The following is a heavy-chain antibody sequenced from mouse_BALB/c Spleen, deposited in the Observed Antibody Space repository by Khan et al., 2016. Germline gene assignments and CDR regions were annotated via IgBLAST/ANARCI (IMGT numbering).Heavy chain of an antibody. CDR3: ARRNGYSQAWCAY. Sequence: EVELVESGGGLVQPGGSRKLSCAASGFTFSSFGMHWVRQAPEKGLEWFAYIRSGSSTIYYADTVKGRFTISRDNPKNTRFLQLTSLRSEDTATDDCARRNGYSQAWCAYWGQGTVVTVSA. CDR1: GFTFSSFG. J-gene: IGHJ3*01. CDR2: IRSGSSTI. V-gene: IGHV5-17*02. D-gene: IGHD2-3*01.